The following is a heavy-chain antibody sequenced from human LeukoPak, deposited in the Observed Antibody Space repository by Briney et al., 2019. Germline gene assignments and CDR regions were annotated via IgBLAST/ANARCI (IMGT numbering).Heavy chain of an antibody. V-gene: IGHV4-59*01. Sequence: SETLSLTCTVSGGSISSYYWSWIGQPPGKGLEWIGYIYYSGSTNYNPSLKSRVTISVDTSKNQFSLKLSSVTAADTAVYYCARYCGGDCYTFDYWGQGTLVTVSS. CDR2: IYYSGST. CDR3: ARYCGGDCYTFDY. CDR1: GGSISSYY. J-gene: IGHJ4*02. D-gene: IGHD2-21*02.